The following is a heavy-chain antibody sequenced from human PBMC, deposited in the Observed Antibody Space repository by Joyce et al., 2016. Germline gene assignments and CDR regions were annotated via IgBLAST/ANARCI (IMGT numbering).Heavy chain of an antibody. V-gene: IGHV2-5*02. D-gene: IGHD1-20*01. Sequence: QITLKESGPTLVKPTQTLTLTCTFSGFSLTSSGVGVAWIRQPPGKALEWLAVIYWDDYNHSSPSLKTRLTITKDTSKNQVVLTMTNMDPVDTGTYYCAQIRDLKRYNWNDDPFNVWGQGTMVTVSS. CDR3: AQIRDLKRYNWNDDPFNV. CDR2: IYWDDYN. J-gene: IGHJ3*01. CDR1: GFSLTSSGVG.